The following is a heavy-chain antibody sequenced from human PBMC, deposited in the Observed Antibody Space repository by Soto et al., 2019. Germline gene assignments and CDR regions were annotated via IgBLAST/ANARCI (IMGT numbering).Heavy chain of an antibody. J-gene: IGHJ6*02. CDR2: MNPNRGNT. CDR1: GDTFTNYD. Sequence: QVQLVQSGAEVKQPGASVKVSCKASGDTFTNYDIKWVRQATGQGLEWMGWMNPNRGNTGYAQKFQGRVTMTRNTSISTAYMELSSLRSENTAVYYSARGRNGMDVWGQGTTVTVSS. V-gene: IGHV1-8*01. CDR3: ARGRNGMDV.